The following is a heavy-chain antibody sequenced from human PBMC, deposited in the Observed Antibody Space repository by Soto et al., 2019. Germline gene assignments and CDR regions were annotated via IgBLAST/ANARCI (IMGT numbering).Heavy chain of an antibody. V-gene: IGHV5-51*01. CDR3: ARVGSIYPGPRDWFDP. CDR1: GGRFTSYW. D-gene: IGHD2-2*02. CDR2: IYPGDSDT. Sequence: PGESLKISCQGSGGRFTSYWIGWVRQMPGKGLEWMGIIYPGDSDTRYSPSFQGQVTISADKSISTAYLQWSSLKASDTAMYYCARVGSIYPGPRDWFDPWGQGTLVTVSS. J-gene: IGHJ5*02.